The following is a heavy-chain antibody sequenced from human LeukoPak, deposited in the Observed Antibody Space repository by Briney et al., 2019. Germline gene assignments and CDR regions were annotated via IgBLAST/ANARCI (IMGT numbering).Heavy chain of an antibody. Sequence: VASVKVSCKASGYTFTGYYMHWVRQAPGQGLEWMGWINPNSGGTNYAQKFQGRVTMTRDTSISTAYMELSRLRSDDTAVYYCARVRWYCSGGSCYKPSGYYFDYWGQGTLVTVSS. D-gene: IGHD2-15*01. CDR2: INPNSGGT. J-gene: IGHJ4*02. CDR1: GYTFTGYY. CDR3: ARVRWYCSGGSCYKPSGYYFDY. V-gene: IGHV1-2*02.